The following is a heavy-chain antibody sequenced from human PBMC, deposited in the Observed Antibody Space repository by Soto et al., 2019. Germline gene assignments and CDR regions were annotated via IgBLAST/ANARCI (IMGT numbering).Heavy chain of an antibody. J-gene: IGHJ6*04. D-gene: IGHD3-16*01. Sequence: SETLSLTCTVSGGSISSGGYYWSWIRQHPGKGLEWIGYIYYSGSTYYNPSLKSRVTISVDTSKNQFSLKLSSVTAADTAVYYCARAGYYDYIWGRAGRDYYDMDVWGKGTTVTVS. CDR2: IYYSGST. CDR3: ARAGYYDYIWGRAGRDYYDMDV. V-gene: IGHV4-31*03. CDR1: GGSISSGGYY.